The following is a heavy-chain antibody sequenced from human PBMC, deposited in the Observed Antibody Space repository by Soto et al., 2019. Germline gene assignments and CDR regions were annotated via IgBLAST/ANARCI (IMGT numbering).Heavy chain of an antibody. Sequence: SETLSLTCTVSGGSISSYYWSWIRQPPGKGLEWIGYIYYSGSTNYNPSLKSRVTISVDTSKNQFSLKLSSVTAADTAVYYCARVVGASLGLWFDPWGQGTLVTVSS. D-gene: IGHD1-26*01. CDR3: ARVVGASLGLWFDP. J-gene: IGHJ5*02. V-gene: IGHV4-59*01. CDR2: IYYSGST. CDR1: GGSISSYY.